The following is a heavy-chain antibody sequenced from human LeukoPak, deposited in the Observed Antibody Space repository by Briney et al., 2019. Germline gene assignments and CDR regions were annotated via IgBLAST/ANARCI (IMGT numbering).Heavy chain of an antibody. CDR3: ARALKWGFVDY. V-gene: IGHV4-61*02. CDR1: GGSISSGSYY. CDR2: IYTNGST. J-gene: IGHJ4*02. Sequence: SESLSLTCTVSGGSISSGSYYWSWIRQPAGKGLEWIGRIYTNGSTNYNPSLKSRVTISVDTSKNQFSLKLSSVTAADTAVYYCARALKWGFVDYWGQGTLVTVSS. D-gene: IGHD2-15*01.